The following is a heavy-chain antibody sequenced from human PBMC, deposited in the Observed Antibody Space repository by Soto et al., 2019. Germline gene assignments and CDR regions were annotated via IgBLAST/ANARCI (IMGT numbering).Heavy chain of an antibody. D-gene: IGHD2-2*01. CDR1: GFTFSSYA. CDR3: AKGVFTQLDYYFDC. V-gene: IGHV3-23*01. J-gene: IGHJ4*02. CDR2: ISGSGGRT. Sequence: EVQLLESGGGLVQPGGSLRLSCAASGFTFSSYAMTWVRQAPGKGLEWVSAISGSGGRTYYADSVKGRFTISRDNSKNTPYLQMNSLRAEDTAVYYCAKGVFTQLDYYFDCWGQGTLVTVSS.